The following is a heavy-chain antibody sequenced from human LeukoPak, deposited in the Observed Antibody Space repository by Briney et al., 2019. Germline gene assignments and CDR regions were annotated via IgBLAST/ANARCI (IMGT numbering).Heavy chain of an antibody. J-gene: IGHJ4*02. CDR3: ARVRRFGELSLDY. Sequence: SETLSLTCTVSGGSISSSSYYWGWIRQPPGKGLEWIGNIYYSGSTYYNPSLKSRVTISVDTSKNQFSLKLSSVTAADTAVYYCARVRRFGELSLDYWGQGTLVTVSS. V-gene: IGHV4-39*07. CDR2: IYYSGST. CDR1: GGSISSSSYY. D-gene: IGHD3-10*01.